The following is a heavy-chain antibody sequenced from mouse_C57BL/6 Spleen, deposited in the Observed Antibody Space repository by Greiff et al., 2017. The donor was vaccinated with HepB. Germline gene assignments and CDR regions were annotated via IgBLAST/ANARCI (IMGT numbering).Heavy chain of an antibody. Sequence: EVKLMESGPGLAKPSQTLSLTCSVTGYSITSDYWNWIRKFPGNKLEYMGYISYSGSTYYNPSLKSRISITRDTSKNQYYLQLNSVTTEDTATYYCARYLNDGKGDWYFDVWGTGTTVTVSS. V-gene: IGHV3-8*01. J-gene: IGHJ1*03. CDR3: ARYLNDGKGDWYFDV. CDR2: ISYSGST. D-gene: IGHD1-1*01. CDR1: GYSITSDY.